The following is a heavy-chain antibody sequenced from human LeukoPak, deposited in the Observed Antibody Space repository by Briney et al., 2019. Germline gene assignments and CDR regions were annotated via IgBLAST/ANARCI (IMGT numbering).Heavy chain of an antibody. Sequence: GGSLRLSCAASGFTFSSYSMNWVRQAPGKGLEWVSSISSSSSYIYYADSVKGRFTISRDNAKNSLYLQMNSLRAEDTAVYYCARTSYLGIAVAGTVDYWGQGTLVTVSS. J-gene: IGHJ4*02. CDR2: ISSSSSYI. CDR3: ARTSYLGIAVAGTVDY. V-gene: IGHV3-21*01. CDR1: GFTFSSYS. D-gene: IGHD6-13*01.